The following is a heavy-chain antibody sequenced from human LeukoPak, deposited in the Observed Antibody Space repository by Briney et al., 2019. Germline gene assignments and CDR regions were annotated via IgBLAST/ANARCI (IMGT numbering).Heavy chain of an antibody. Sequence: GSSVKVSCKASGGTFSSYAISWVRQAPGQGLEWMGGIIPIFGTANYAQWFQGRVTITADESTSTAYMELSSLRSEDTAVYYCARPQVGADAPRGTYYYYMDVWGKGTTVTVSS. CDR3: ARPQVGADAPRGTYYYYMDV. CDR2: IIPIFGTA. V-gene: IGHV1-69*01. D-gene: IGHD1-26*01. J-gene: IGHJ6*03. CDR1: GGTFSSYA.